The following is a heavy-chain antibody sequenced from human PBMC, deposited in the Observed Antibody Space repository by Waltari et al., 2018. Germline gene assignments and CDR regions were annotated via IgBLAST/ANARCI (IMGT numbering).Heavy chain of an antibody. CDR2: INHSGST. CDR1: GGSFSGYY. Sequence: QVQLQQWGAGLLKPSETLSLTCAVYGGSFSGYYWSWIRQPPGKGLEWIGEINHSGSTNYNPSLKSRVTISVDTSKNQFSLKLSPVTDADTAVYYCAREGVAVAGTGAGYFDYWGQGTLVTVSS. D-gene: IGHD6-19*01. CDR3: AREGVAVAGTGAGYFDY. J-gene: IGHJ4*02. V-gene: IGHV4-34*01.